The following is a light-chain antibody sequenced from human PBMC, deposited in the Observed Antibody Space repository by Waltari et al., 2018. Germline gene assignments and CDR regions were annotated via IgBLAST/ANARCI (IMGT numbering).Light chain of an antibody. V-gene: IGKV1-13*02. Sequence: AIQLTQSPSSLSASIGDRVTISCRASPGIRSGLAWYKQKPGQPPKLLIYDASTLDSGVPSRFSGSGSGTDFTLTISSLQPEDFATYYCQQCLTYPQAFGQGTRLEIK. J-gene: IGKJ5*01. CDR1: PGIRSG. CDR2: DAS. CDR3: QQCLTYPQA.